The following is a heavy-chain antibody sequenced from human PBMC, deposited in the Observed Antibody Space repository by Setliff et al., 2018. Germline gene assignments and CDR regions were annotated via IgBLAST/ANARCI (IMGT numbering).Heavy chain of an antibody. CDR2: IHYSGSP. D-gene: IGHD6-13*01. Sequence: KPSETLSFTCTVSGGSISSYYWNWIRQPPGKGLEWIGHIHYSGSPNYHPSLKGRVSTSVDTSQNQISLKLSSVTAADTAVYYCARTMYSSSWYGAFDIWGQGTMVT. J-gene: IGHJ3*02. V-gene: IGHV4-59*01. CDR3: ARTMYSSSWYGAFDI. CDR1: GGSISSYY.